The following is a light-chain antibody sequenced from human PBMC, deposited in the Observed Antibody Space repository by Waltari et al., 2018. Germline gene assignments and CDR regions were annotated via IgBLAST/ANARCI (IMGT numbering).Light chain of an antibody. V-gene: IGLV3-21*03. CDR1: NIGTKT. Sequence: SYVLTQPPSVSVAPGRTARITCGGNNIGTKTAHWYQQKPGQAPVMVVYDDIDRPSGIPERFAGSTSGNTATLIINRVEAGDEADYYCQVWDIDSDPSVVFGGGTKLTVL. CDR2: DDI. J-gene: IGLJ2*01. CDR3: QVWDIDSDPSVV.